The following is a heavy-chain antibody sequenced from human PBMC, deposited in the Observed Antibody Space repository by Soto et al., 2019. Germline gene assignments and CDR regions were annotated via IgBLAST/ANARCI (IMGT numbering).Heavy chain of an antibody. CDR2: IYYSGST. D-gene: IGHD6-25*01. J-gene: IGHJ5*02. CDR3: ARVKIAGSDP. CDR1: GGSISSGGYY. V-gene: IGHV4-31*03. Sequence: SETPSLTCTVSGGSISSGGYYWSWIRQHPGKGLEWIGYIYYSGSTYYNPSLKSRVTISVDTSKNQFSLKLSSVTAADTAVYYCARVKIAGSDPWGQGTLVTVSS.